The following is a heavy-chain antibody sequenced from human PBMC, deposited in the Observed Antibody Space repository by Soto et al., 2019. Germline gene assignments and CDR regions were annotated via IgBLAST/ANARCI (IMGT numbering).Heavy chain of an antibody. J-gene: IGHJ4*02. CDR2: ISYDGTFK. V-gene: IGHV3-30-3*01. Sequence: QLGGSLRLSCAASGFTFSNFAIHWVRQAPGKGLEWVAVISYDGTFKYYADSVKGRFTLSRGNSTNTMYLQMNGLRAEDTAVYYCARGFAGLDYYFDFWGQGILVTVSS. CDR1: GFTFSNFA. D-gene: IGHD3-10*01. CDR3: ARGFAGLDYYFDF.